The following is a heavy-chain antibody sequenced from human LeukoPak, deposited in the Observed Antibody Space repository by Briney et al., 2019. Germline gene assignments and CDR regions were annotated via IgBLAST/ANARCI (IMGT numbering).Heavy chain of an antibody. Sequence: PSETLSLTCTVSGGSISSSSYYWGWIRQPPGKGLEWIGSVYYSGSTYYNPSLQSRVTISVDTSNNQFSLKLPSVTAADTAVYYCADLPPPQDIVVVPAAIPVPPLNPTWGQGTMVTVSS. CDR1: GGSISSSSYY. CDR3: ADLPPPQDIVVVPAAIPVPPLNPT. V-gene: IGHV4-39*01. D-gene: IGHD2-2*02. CDR2: VYYSGST. J-gene: IGHJ3*01.